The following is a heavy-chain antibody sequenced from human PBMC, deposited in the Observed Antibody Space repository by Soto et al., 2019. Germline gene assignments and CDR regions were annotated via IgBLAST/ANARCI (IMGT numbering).Heavy chain of an antibody. J-gene: IGHJ6*02. CDR1: GYSFSNYW. CDR2: IDPSDSYT. Sequence: PGESLKISCKGSGYSFSNYWISWVRQMPGKGLEWMGRIDPSDSYTNYSPSFHGHVTISADKSISTAYLQWTRLKASDTAMYYLFSLVQAEYYGMDFWGPGTSVTVSS. V-gene: IGHV5-10-1*01. CDR3: FSLVQAEYYGMDF. D-gene: IGHD3-16*01.